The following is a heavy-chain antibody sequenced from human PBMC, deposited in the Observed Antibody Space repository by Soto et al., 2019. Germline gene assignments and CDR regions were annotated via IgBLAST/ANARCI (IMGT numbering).Heavy chain of an antibody. CDR3: ARGRFLEWLSFNYYYYYGMDV. CDR1: GYTFTSYD. V-gene: IGHV1-8*01. J-gene: IGHJ6*02. CDR2: MNPNSGNT. D-gene: IGHD3-3*01. Sequence: ASVKVSCKASGYTFTSYDINWVRQATGQGLEWMGWMNPNSGNTGYAQKFQGRVTMTRSTSISTAYMELSSLRSEDTAVYYCARGRFLEWLSFNYYYYYGMDVWGQGTTVTVSS.